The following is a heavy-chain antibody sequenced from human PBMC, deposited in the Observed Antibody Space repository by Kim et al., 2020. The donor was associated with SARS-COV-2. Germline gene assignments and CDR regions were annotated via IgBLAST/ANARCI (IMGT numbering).Heavy chain of an antibody. V-gene: IGHV3-11*06. CDR2: ISSSSSYT. CDR3: ARPYDILTGYDAFDI. Sequence: GGSLRLSCAASGFTFSDYYMSWIHQAPGKGLEWVSYISSSSSYTNYADSVKGRFTISRDNAKNSLYLQMNSLRAEDSAVYYCARPYDILTGYDAFDIWGQGTMVTVSS. D-gene: IGHD3-9*01. J-gene: IGHJ3*02. CDR1: GFTFSDYY.